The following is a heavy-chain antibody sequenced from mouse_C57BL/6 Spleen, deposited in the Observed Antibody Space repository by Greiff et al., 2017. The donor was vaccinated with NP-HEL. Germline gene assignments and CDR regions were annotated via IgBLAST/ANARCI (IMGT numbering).Heavy chain of an antibody. Sequence: VQLQQSGTELVKPGASVKLSCKASGYTFTSYWMHWVKQRPGQGLEWIGNINPSNGGTNYNEKFKSKATLTVDNSSSTAYMQLSSLTSEDSAVYYCARGGIYDGYPAWFAYWGQGTLVTVSA. J-gene: IGHJ3*01. CDR2: INPSNGGT. V-gene: IGHV1-53*01. CDR1: GYTFTSYW. CDR3: ARGGIYDGYPAWFAY. D-gene: IGHD2-3*01.